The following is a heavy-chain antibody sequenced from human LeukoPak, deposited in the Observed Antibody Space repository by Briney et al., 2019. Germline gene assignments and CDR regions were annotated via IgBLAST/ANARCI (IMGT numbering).Heavy chain of an antibody. V-gene: IGHV4-31*11. CDR1: GGSISSGGYY. CDR2: IYYSGST. D-gene: IGHD3-10*01. J-gene: IGHJ5*02. Sequence: SETLSLTCAVSGGSISSGGYYWSWIRQHPGKGLEWIGYIYYSGSTYYNPSLKSRVTISVDTSKNQFSLKLSSVTAADTAVYYCARAGPGDWFDPWGQGTLVTVSS. CDR3: ARAGPGDWFDP.